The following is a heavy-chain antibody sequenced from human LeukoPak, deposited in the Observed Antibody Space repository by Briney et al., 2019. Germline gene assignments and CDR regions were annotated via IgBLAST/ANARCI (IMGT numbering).Heavy chain of an antibody. CDR2: IYVGDSET. CDR3: ARHTVVNYYGSGSPDY. Sequence: GESLKISCKGSEYSFTNYWIGWVRQMPGKGLEWMGIIYVGDSETRYSPSFQGQVTISADKSISTAYLQWSSLKASDTAMYYCARHTVVNYYGSGSPDYWGQGALVTVSS. CDR1: EYSFTNYW. D-gene: IGHD3-10*01. J-gene: IGHJ4*02. V-gene: IGHV5-51*01.